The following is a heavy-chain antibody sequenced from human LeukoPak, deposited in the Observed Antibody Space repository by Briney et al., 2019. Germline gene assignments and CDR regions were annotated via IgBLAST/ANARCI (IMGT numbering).Heavy chain of an antibody. D-gene: IGHD5-18*01. CDR3: ARDLGWIQFGD. V-gene: IGHV3-23*01. Sequence: GGSLRLSCAASGFTFRMHGMNWVRQAPGKGLEWASGINPSGDRTYHADSVKGRFTISRDNSKNTVYLQMNSLRAEDTALYFCARDLGWIQFGDWGQGTLVTVSS. J-gene: IGHJ4*02. CDR1: GFTFRMHG. CDR2: INPSGDRT.